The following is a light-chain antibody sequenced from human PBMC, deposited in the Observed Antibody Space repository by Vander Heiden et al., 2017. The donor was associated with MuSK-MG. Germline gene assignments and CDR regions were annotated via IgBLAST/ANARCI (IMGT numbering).Light chain of an antibody. Sequence: SYVLTQPPSVSVAPGQTATITCGGNDIGGKNVHWYQQKPGQDPVLVVYEDTKRPSGIPERYSGSNSGDTATLTITRVEAGDEADYSCQVWDNSVDHPIFGGGTKLSVL. V-gene: IGLV3-21*02. J-gene: IGLJ2*01. CDR1: DIGGKN. CDR3: QVWDNSVDHPI. CDR2: EDT.